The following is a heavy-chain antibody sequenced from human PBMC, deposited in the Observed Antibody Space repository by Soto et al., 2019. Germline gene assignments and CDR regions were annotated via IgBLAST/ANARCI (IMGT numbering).Heavy chain of an antibody. Sequence: SETLSLTCTVSGGSVSSGSFYWTWIRQPPGKGLEWIGYIYYSGSTNYNPPLKSRVTISVDTSKNQFSLKLSSVTAADTAVYYCARQGPPILLWFGEPTVNWFDPWGQGTLVTVSS. CDR2: IYYSGST. CDR1: GGSVSSGSFY. CDR3: ARQGPPILLWFGEPTVNWFDP. D-gene: IGHD3-10*01. J-gene: IGHJ5*02. V-gene: IGHV4-61*01.